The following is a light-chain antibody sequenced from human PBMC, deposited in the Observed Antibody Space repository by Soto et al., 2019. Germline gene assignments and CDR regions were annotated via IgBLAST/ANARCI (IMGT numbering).Light chain of an antibody. Sequence: DIVMTQSPDSLAVSLGERATINCKSSQSVLYSSNNKNYLAWYQQKPGQPPKLLIYWASTRVSGVPDRFSGRGSGTDFTLTINSLQAEDVAVYYCQQYYTTPLTFGGGTKVDIK. CDR1: QSVLYSSNNKNY. J-gene: IGKJ4*01. CDR3: QQYYTTPLT. V-gene: IGKV4-1*01. CDR2: WAS.